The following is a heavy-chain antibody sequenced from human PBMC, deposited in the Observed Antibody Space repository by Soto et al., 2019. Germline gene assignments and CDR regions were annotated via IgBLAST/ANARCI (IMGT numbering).Heavy chain of an antibody. CDR2: ISSSSSTI. CDR3: VRSSQWLVGGLDY. V-gene: IGHV3-48*01. CDR1: GFTFSSYN. Sequence: EVQLVESGGGLVQPGGSLRLSCAASGFTFSSYNMNWVRQAPGKGLEWVSYISSSSSTIYYADSVKGRFTISRDNAKNSLYLQMNSLRAEDTAVYYCVRSSQWLVGGLDYWGQGTLVTVSS. J-gene: IGHJ4*02. D-gene: IGHD6-19*01.